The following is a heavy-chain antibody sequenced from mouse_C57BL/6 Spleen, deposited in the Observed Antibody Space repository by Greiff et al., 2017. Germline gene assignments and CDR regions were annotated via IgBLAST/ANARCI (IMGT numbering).Heavy chain of an antibody. D-gene: IGHD4-1*02. J-gene: IGHJ2*01. Sequence: VQLQQSGPELVKPGASVKISCKASGYAFSSSWMNWVKQRPGKGLEWIGRLYPGDGDTNYHEKFKGKATLTADKSSSTAYMPLSSLTSEDSAVYYCARSPTGYFGDRGQGTTLSVS. V-gene: IGHV1-82*01. CDR2: LYPGDGDT. CDR1: GYAFSSSW. CDR3: ARSPTGYFGD.